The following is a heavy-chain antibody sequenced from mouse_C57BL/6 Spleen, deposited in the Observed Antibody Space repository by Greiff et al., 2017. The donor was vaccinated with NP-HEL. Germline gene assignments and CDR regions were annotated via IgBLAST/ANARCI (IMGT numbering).Heavy chain of an antibody. CDR3: ARCGNYYGSSCLFFDY. J-gene: IGHJ2*01. Sequence: VQLQQSGAELVKPGASVKMSCKASGYTFTSYWITWVKQRPGQGLEWIGDIYPGSGSTNYNEKFKSKATLTVDTSSSTAYMQLSSLTSEDSAVYYCARCGNYYGSSCLFFDYWGQGTTLTVSS. V-gene: IGHV1-55*01. CDR2: IYPGSGST. CDR1: GYTFTSYW. D-gene: IGHD1-1*01.